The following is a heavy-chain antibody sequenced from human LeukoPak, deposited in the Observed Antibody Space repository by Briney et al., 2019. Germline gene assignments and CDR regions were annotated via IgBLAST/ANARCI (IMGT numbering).Heavy chain of an antibody. J-gene: IGHJ4*02. CDR1: GFTFSGYS. CDR2: ITSSSSYI. Sequence: GGSLRLSCAASGFTFSGYSMNWVRQAPGKGLEWVSSITSSSSYIYYADSVKGRFTISRDNAKNSLYLQMNSLRAEDTAVYYCARAYYGSGSYYVDYWGQGTLVTVSS. CDR3: ARAYYGSGSYYVDY. D-gene: IGHD3-10*01. V-gene: IGHV3-21*01.